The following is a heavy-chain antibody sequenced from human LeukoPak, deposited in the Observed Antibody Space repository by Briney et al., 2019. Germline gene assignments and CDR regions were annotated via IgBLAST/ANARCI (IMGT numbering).Heavy chain of an antibody. D-gene: IGHD3-10*01. Sequence: PGGSLRLSCAASGFAFSRYSMNWVRQAPGKGLEWVSYISSSSSTIYYADSVKGRFTISRDNAKNSLYLQMNSLRAEDTAVYYCAREPITMVRGGLPPDYWGQGTLVTVSS. CDR1: GFAFSRYS. CDR3: AREPITMVRGGLPPDY. CDR2: ISSSSSTI. V-gene: IGHV3-48*01. J-gene: IGHJ4*02.